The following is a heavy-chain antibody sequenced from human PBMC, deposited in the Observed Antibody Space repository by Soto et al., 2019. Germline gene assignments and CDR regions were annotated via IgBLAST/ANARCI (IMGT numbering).Heavy chain of an antibody. V-gene: IGHV1-69*02. D-gene: IGHD3-22*01. CDR1: GGTFSSYT. CDR2: IIPILGIA. CDR3: AIYYDSSGYYLDPYDY. J-gene: IGHJ4*02. Sequence: ASVKVSCKASGGTFSSYTISWVRQAPGQGLEWMGRIIPILGIANYAQKFQGRVTITADKSTSTAYMELSSLRSEDTAVYYCAIYYDSSGYYLDPYDYWGQGTLVTVSS.